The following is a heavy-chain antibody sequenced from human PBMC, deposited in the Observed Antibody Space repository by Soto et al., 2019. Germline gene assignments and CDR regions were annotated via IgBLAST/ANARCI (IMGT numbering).Heavy chain of an antibody. CDR3: ARDFGGWNARTYYYHGLDV. Sequence: SETLSLTCTVSGGSVSSDSYYWSWIRQPPGKGLEWIGYIYHDGSTNHNPSLKSRVTISVHTSKTQFSLKLSSVTAADTAVYYCARDFGGWNARTYYYHGLDVWGQGTTVTVSS. D-gene: IGHD1-1*01. J-gene: IGHJ6*02. CDR2: IYHDGST. CDR1: GGSVSSDSYY. V-gene: IGHV4-61*01.